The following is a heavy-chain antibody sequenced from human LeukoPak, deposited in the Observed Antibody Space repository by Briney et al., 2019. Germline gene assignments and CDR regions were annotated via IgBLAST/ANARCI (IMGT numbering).Heavy chain of an antibody. CDR1: GFTVSSNY. Sequence: GGSLRLSCAASGFTVSSNYMSWVRQAPGKGLEWVSVIYSGGSTYYADSVKGRFTISRHNSKNTIYLQMNSMRAEDTAVYYCARVLKHYDSSGYADYWGQGTLVTVSS. V-gene: IGHV3-53*04. J-gene: IGHJ4*02. D-gene: IGHD3-22*01. CDR2: IYSGGST. CDR3: ARVLKHYDSSGYADY.